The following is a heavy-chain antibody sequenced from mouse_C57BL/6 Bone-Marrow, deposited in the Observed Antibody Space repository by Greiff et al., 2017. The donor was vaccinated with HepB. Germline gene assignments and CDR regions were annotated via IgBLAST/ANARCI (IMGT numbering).Heavy chain of an antibody. CDR1: GYAFTNYL. Sequence: QVHVKQSGAELVRPGTSVKVSCKASGYAFTNYLIEWVKQRPGQGLEWIGVINPGSGGTNYNEKFKGKATLTADKSSSTAYMQLSSLTSEDSAVYFCARGAPHYYGSSYVDYYAMDYWGQGTSVTVSS. CDR2: INPGSGGT. D-gene: IGHD1-1*01. V-gene: IGHV1-54*01. CDR3: ARGAPHYYGSSYVDYYAMDY. J-gene: IGHJ4*01.